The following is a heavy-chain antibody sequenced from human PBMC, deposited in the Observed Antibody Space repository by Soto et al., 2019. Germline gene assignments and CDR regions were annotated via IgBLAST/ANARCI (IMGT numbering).Heavy chain of an antibody. J-gene: IGHJ4*02. CDR2: INHSGST. V-gene: IGHV4-34*01. CDR1: GGSFSGYY. D-gene: IGHD3-10*01. Sequence: PSETLSLTCAVYGGSFSGYYWTWIRQPPGTGLEWIGEINHSGSTNYNPSLKSRVTISVDTSKNQFSLKLSSVTAADTAVYYCATYGSGNYYFDYWGQGTLVTVSS. CDR3: ATYGSGNYYFDY.